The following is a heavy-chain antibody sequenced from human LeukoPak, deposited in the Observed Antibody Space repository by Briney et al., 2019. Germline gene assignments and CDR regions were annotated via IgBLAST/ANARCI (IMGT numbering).Heavy chain of an antibody. CDR1: GGSISSYY. J-gene: IGHJ5*02. CDR2: IYYSGST. D-gene: IGHD2-15*01. CDR3: ARVYCSGGSCYHSRGWFDP. Sequence: PSETLSLTCTVSGGSISSYYWSWIRQPPGKGLEWIGYIYYSGSTNYKSSLKSRVTISVDTSKNQFSLKLSSVTAADTAVYYCARVYCSGGSCYHSRGWFDPWGQGTLVTVSS. V-gene: IGHV4-59*12.